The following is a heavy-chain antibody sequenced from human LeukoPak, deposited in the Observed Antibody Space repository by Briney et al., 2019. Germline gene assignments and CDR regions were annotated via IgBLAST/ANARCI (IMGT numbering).Heavy chain of an antibody. CDR3: VRDRGGAYSGDNLFDP. CDR1: GFTFSSYE. CDR2: IIGSGSTT. Sequence: SGGSLRLSCAASGFTFSSYEMNWVRQAPGKGLEWLSYIIGSGSTTQYADSVRDRFTISRDNDENAVYLQMNSLRADDTAIYYCVRDRGGAYSGDNLFDPWGQGTLVTVSS. D-gene: IGHD2-21*01. V-gene: IGHV3-48*03. J-gene: IGHJ5*02.